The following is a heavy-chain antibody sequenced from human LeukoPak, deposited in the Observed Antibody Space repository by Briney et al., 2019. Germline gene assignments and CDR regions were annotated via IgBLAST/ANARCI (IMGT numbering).Heavy chain of an antibody. D-gene: IGHD2-2*01. CDR2: IIPIFGTA. CDR3: ASGYQPLPHPCFDY. J-gene: IGHJ4*02. V-gene: IGHV1-69*13. Sequence: SVKVSCKASGGTFSSYAISWVRQAPGQGLEWMGGIIPIFGTANYAQKFQGRVTITADESTSTAYMELSSLRSEDTAVYYCASGYQPLPHPCFDYWGQGTLVTVSS. CDR1: GGTFSSYA.